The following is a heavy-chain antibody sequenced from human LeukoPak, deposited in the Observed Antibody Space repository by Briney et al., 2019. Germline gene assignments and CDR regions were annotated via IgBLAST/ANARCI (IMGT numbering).Heavy chain of an antibody. CDR2: IKQDGSEK. D-gene: IGHD3-16*02. CDR3: ARGTAGGVINWGIDY. V-gene: IGHV3-7*01. Sequence: PGGSLRLFCSASGFTFCNHFKNWGPQAPGEGVGWGAHIKQDGSEKYYVDSVKGRFTISRDNAKNSLYLQMNSLRAEDTAVYYCARGTAGGVINWGIDYWGQGTLDTVSS. CDR1: GFTFCNHF. J-gene: IGHJ4*02.